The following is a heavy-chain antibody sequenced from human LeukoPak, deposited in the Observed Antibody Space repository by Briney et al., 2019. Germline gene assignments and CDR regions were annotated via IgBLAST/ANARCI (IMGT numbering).Heavy chain of an antibody. D-gene: IGHD3-22*01. CDR3: ARGHYYDSGGSEPIFFDY. Sequence: GSLRLSCAASGFTFSSYSMNWIRQPPGKGLEWIGEINHSGSTNYNPSLKSRVTISLDTFKNQFSLKLSSVTAADTAVYYCARGHYYDSGGSEPIFFDYWGQGTLVTVSS. V-gene: IGHV4-34*01. CDR1: GFTFSSYS. J-gene: IGHJ4*02. CDR2: INHSGST.